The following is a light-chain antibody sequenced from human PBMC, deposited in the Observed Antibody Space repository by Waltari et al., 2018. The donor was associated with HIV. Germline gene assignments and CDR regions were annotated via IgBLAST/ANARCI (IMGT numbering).Light chain of an antibody. V-gene: IGLV3-21*02. J-gene: IGLJ2*01. CDR1: NIGSKN. CDR3: QVWDTSSDHVI. Sequence: SFVLTQPPSVSVAPGQTARITGGGNNIGSKNENGYQQKPGQAPFVVVHDYTDRPSGIPERFSGSNSGNTATLTISRVEAGDEADYHCQVWDTSSDHVIFGGGTKLTVL. CDR2: DYT.